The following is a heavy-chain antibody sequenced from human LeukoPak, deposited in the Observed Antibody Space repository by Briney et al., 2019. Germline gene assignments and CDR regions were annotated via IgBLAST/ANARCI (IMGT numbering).Heavy chain of an antibody. D-gene: IGHD5-12*01. CDR2: IYWNDDE. CDR1: GFSLSTSEVG. V-gene: IGHV2-5*04. CDR3: ARGRGSARSSLFDY. Sequence: SGPTLLHPTPPLTLTFTFSGFSLSTSEVGVGWLRQDPGKALEWLSLIYWNDDEYYSPSLKTRLTIIKDTSKNQVVLKMTNMDAVDRGTYYCARGRGSARSSLFDYWGQGTLVTVSS. J-gene: IGHJ4*02.